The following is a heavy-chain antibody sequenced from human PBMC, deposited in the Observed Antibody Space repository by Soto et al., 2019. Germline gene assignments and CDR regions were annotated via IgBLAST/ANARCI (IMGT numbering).Heavy chain of an antibody. Sequence: GGSLRLSCAASGFTVSSNYMSWVRQAPGKGLEWVSVIYSGGSTYYADSVKGRFTISRDNSKNTLYLQMNSLRAEDTAVYYCARDPGIAVAGTDYWGQGTLVTVSS. D-gene: IGHD6-19*01. CDR2: IYSGGST. J-gene: IGHJ4*02. V-gene: IGHV3-66*01. CDR3: ARDPGIAVAGTDY. CDR1: GFTVSSNY.